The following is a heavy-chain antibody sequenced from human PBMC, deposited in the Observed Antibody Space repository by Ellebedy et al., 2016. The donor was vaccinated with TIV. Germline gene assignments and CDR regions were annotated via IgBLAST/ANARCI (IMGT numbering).Heavy chain of an antibody. J-gene: IGHJ4*02. Sequence: GESLKIFCAASGFTFSSYAMSWVRQAPGKGLEWVSGISGTGATTYYADSVKGRFTISRDNSKNTLYLLMISLRGEDTAIYYCAKDLAAGTTLRLDYWGQGTLVTVSS. CDR2: ISGTGATT. V-gene: IGHV3-23*01. D-gene: IGHD1-7*01. CDR1: GFTFSSYA. CDR3: AKDLAAGTTLRLDY.